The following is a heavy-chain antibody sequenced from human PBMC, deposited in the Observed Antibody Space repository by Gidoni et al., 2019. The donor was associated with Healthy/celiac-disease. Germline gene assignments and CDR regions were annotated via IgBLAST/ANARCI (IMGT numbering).Heavy chain of an antibody. V-gene: IGHV1-18*04. Sequence: QVQLVQSGAEVKKPGASVKVSCNASGYTFPSYGTSWVRQAPGQGLEWMGWISAYNGNTNYAQKLQGRVTMTTDTSTSTAYMELRSLRSDDTAVYYCARWYGSGSSSVRGEAFDPWGQGTLVTVSS. J-gene: IGHJ5*02. CDR2: ISAYNGNT. CDR1: GYTFPSYG. D-gene: IGHD3-10*01. CDR3: ARWYGSGSSSVRGEAFDP.